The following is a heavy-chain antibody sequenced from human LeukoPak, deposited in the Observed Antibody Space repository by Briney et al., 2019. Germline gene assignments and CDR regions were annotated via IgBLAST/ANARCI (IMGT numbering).Heavy chain of an antibody. D-gene: IGHD3-3*01. Sequence: PSETLSLTCAVYGGSFSGYYWSWIRQPPGKGLEWIGSIYYSGSIYYNPSLKSRVTISVDTSKNQFSLKLSSVTAADTAVYYCATSSGRFDPWGQGTLVTVSS. CDR1: GGSFSGYY. CDR2: IYYSGSI. J-gene: IGHJ5*02. V-gene: IGHV4-34*01. CDR3: ATSSGRFDP.